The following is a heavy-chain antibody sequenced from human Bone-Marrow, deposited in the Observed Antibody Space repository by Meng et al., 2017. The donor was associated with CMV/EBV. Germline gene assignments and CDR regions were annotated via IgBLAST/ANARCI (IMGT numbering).Heavy chain of an antibody. CDR3: AKGNSFYYDSTALLLR. CDR2: ISSNGGST. CDR1: GFTFSNYA. V-gene: IGHV3-64*01. Sequence: SGFTFSNYAMHWVRQAPGKGLEYVSGISSNGGSTYYANSVKGRFTISRDNSKNTVYLQMGSLRAEDMAVYYCAKGNSFYYDSTALLLRWGQGTLVTVSS. J-gene: IGHJ4*02. D-gene: IGHD3-22*01.